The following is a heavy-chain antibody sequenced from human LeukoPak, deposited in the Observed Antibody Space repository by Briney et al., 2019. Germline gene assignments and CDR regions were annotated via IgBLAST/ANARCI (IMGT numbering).Heavy chain of an antibody. CDR3: AGGYSSSSFTSFDY. V-gene: IGHV4-30-2*01. CDR2: ISHRGSA. J-gene: IGHJ4*02. Sequence: PSQTLSLTCTVSGGSISSSGWYWSWIRQPPGKGLEWIAYISHRGSAYYSPSLKSRVNISLDRSKNQFSLNLDSVTAADTAVYYCAGGYSSSSFTSFDYWGRGTLVTVSS. D-gene: IGHD6-6*01. CDR1: GGSISSSGWY.